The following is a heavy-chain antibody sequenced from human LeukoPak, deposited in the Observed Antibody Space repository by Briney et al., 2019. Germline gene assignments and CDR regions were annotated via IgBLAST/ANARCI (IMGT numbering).Heavy chain of an antibody. CDR1: GFTFSTYA. J-gene: IGHJ4*02. V-gene: IGHV3-23*01. CDR2: ISGSGDTT. D-gene: IGHD6-19*01. Sequence: GGSLRLSCAASGFTFSTYAMGWVRQAPGMGLEWVSAISGSGDTTYYADSVKGRFTISRDNSRDTLFLQMNSQRVEDTAVYYCVKDPGSGWYVLYWGQGTLVTVSS. CDR3: VKDPGSGWYVLY.